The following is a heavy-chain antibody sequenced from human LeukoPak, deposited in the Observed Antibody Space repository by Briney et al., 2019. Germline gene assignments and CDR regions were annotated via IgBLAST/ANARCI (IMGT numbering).Heavy chain of an antibody. D-gene: IGHD6-19*01. V-gene: IGHV3-30*04. CDR2: ISYDGSNK. J-gene: IGHJ4*02. CDR1: GFTFSSYA. CDR3: AREDRSGWVIDY. Sequence: GGSLRLSCAASGFTFSSYAMHWVRQAPGKGLEWVAVISYDGSNKYYADSVKGRFTISRDNSKNTLYLQMNSLRAEDTAVYYCAREDRSGWVIDYWGQGTLVTVSS.